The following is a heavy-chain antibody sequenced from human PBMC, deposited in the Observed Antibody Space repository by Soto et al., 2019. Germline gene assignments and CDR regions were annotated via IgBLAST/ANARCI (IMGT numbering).Heavy chain of an antibody. V-gene: IGHV1-69*06. CDR3: ARGVYGTGNYYTGPSAFDI. CDR2: TIPVFNTA. J-gene: IGHJ3*02. D-gene: IGHD3-10*01. Sequence: QVQLEQSGAEVKKPGSSVKVSCKASGGTLSDHGVAWLRQAPGQGLEWMGGTIPVFNTAKYAQQFQGRVTVTSDKFTNIVYMELSCLRSEDRAFYFCARGVYGTGNYYTGPSAFDIWGQGTMVIVSS. CDR1: GGTLSDHG.